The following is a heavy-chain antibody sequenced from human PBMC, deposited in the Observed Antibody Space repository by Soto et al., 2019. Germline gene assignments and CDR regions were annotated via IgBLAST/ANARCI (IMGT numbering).Heavy chain of an antibody. V-gene: IGHV1-18*04. J-gene: IGHJ6*02. Sequence: QVQLVQSGPEVKKPGASVKVSCKTSGYTFSSYTISWVRQAPGQGLEWMGWISFNNGDTKYAQKFQGRVTMTTDTSTSTAHMELRSLRSDDTAVYYCARDRDVVLVPPPTYDYYYYGMDVWGQGTTVTVSS. D-gene: IGHD2-8*02. CDR3: ARDRDVVLVPPPTYDYYYYGMDV. CDR2: ISFNNGDT. CDR1: GYTFSSYT.